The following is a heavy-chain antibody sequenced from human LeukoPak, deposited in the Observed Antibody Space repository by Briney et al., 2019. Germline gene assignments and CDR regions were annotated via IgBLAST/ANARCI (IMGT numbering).Heavy chain of an antibody. CDR2: IYYSGST. D-gene: IGHD2-15*01. CDR1: GGFISRWDYY. CDR3: ARDSGSHHDAFVL. Sequence: SQTLSLTCTVSGGFISRWDYYWSRVRQPPAEGLEWIGDIYYSGSTYYHPYLKSRVTLAVVTSKTQFSQELSSGTAADTAVYYCARDSGSHHDAFVLWGQGTMVSVSS. J-gene: IGHJ3*01. V-gene: IGHV4-30-4*08.